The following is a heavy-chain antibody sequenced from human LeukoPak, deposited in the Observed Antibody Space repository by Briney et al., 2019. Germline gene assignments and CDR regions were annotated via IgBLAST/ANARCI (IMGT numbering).Heavy chain of an antibody. Sequence: GGSLRLSWAAAGFTFSSYWMSWVRHPPRKGLEWVANIKQDGSDKYYVDSGKGRFTISRDKGKNSLYPQMNSLIAEHTAFYYCEKDELGVDTFFDYWGQGTLVTVSS. CDR1: GFTFSSYW. J-gene: IGHJ4*02. D-gene: IGHD3-3*01. CDR3: EKDELGVDTFFDY. CDR2: IKQDGSDK. V-gene: IGHV3-7*01.